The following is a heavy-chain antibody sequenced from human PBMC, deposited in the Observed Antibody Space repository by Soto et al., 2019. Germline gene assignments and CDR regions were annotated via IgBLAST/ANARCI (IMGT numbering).Heavy chain of an antibody. CDR2: IYNGGTI. J-gene: IGHJ4*02. CDR1: GGSISSNHYC. Sequence: SGTLSLTCTFSGGSISSNHYCLSWIRQSPDRGLEWIGHIYNGGTIYNNPSLKSRVTISVDTSKNQFPLTLSSMTAADTAVYYCARTGHLFDYWGQGISVTVSS. V-gene: IGHV4-39*06. CDR3: ARTGHLFDY.